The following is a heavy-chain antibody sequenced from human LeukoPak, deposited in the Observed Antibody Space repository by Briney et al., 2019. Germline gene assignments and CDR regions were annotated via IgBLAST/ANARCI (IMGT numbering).Heavy chain of an antibody. V-gene: IGHV4-34*01. J-gene: IGHJ4*02. Sequence: GSLRLSCAASGFTFSSYGMSWVRQPPGKGLEWIGEINHSGSTNYNPSLKSRVTISVDTSKNQFSLKLSSVTAADTAVYYCARVRYWGQGTLVTVSS. CDR1: GFTFSSYG. CDR3: ARVRY. CDR2: INHSGST.